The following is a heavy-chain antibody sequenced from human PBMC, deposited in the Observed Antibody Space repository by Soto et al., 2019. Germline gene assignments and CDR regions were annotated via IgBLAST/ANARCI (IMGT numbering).Heavy chain of an antibody. V-gene: IGHV3-73*01. CDR2: IKSKASNYAT. Sequence: PGGSLRLSCAGSGFTFSGSDIRWVRQASGKGLEWVGRIKSKASNYATSYGASVKGRFTVSRDDSENTAYLQMNSLQTEDTAVYYCARAIRGYQSYGGYLGQGTLVTAPQ. J-gene: IGHJ4*02. D-gene: IGHD5-12*01. CDR1: GFTFSGSD. CDR3: ARAIRGYQSYGGY.